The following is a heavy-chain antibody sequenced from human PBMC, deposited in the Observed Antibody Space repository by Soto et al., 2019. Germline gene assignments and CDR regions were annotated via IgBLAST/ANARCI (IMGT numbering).Heavy chain of an antibody. J-gene: IGHJ6*02. CDR2: INHSGST. V-gene: IGHV4-34*01. CDR3: VRETGMDV. CDR1: GGSFSGYC. D-gene: IGHD1-26*01. Sequence: PSETLSLTCAVYGGSFSGYCWSWIRQPPGKGLEWIGEINHSGSTNYNPSLKSRVTISVDTSKNQFSLKLSSVTAADTAVYYCVRETGMDVWGQGTTVTVSS.